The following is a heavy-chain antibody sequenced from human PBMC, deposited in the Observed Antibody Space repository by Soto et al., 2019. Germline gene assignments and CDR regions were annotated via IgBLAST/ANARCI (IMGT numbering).Heavy chain of an antibody. J-gene: IGHJ4*02. D-gene: IGHD2-15*01. V-gene: IGHV3-30*18. CDR2: ISYDGSNK. Sequence: PGGSLRLSCAASGFTFSSYGMHWVRQAPGKGLEWVAVISYDGSNKYYADSVKGRFTISRDNSKNTLYLQMNSLRAEDTAVYYCAKWLGGGGVFDYWGQGTLVTVSS. CDR1: GFTFSSYG. CDR3: AKWLGGGGVFDY.